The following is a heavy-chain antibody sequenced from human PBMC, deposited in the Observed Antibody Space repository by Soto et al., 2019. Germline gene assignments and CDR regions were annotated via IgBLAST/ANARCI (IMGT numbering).Heavy chain of an antibody. CDR3: AREDDGNSGGVDY. CDR2: IYPSGSS. V-gene: IGHV4-30-2*01. CDR1: GGSINSGHYS. D-gene: IGHD3-16*01. Sequence: QLQLQESGSRLVKPSQTLSLTCGVSGGSINSGHYSWTWIRQPPGKGLEWIGYIYPSGSSYSNPSLMSRVTISIDRSKNQFSLRLTSVTAADTAVYYCAREDDGNSGGVDYWGQGALVTVSS. J-gene: IGHJ4*02.